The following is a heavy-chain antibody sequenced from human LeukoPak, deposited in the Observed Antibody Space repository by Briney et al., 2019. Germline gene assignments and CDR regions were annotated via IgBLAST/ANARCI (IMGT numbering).Heavy chain of an antibody. V-gene: IGHV4-61*02. J-gene: IGHJ4*02. CDR1: GGSISSGSYY. CDR2: IYTSGST. CDR3: ARAKWFGELLWFDY. D-gene: IGHD3-10*01. Sequence: PSETLSLTCTVSGGSISSGSYYWSWIRQPPGKGLEWIGRIYTSGSTNYNPSLKSRVTISVDTSKNQFSLKLSSVTAADTAVYYCARAKWFGELLWFDYWGQGTLVTVSS.